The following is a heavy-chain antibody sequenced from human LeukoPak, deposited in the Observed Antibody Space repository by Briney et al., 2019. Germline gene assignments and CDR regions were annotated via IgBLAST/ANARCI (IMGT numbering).Heavy chain of an antibody. CDR1: GFTFSSYS. V-gene: IGHV3-21*04. CDR3: VRDFSTVTTAYLHH. Sequence: GXSLRLSCAASGFTFSSYSMNWVRQARGKGREWVSSISSSSRQIYYADSVKGGFTIFRDDAKNSLFLQMDSLRVEDTAMYYCVRDFSTVTTAYLHHWGQGTLLTVSS. J-gene: IGHJ1*01. CDR2: ISSSSRQI. D-gene: IGHD4-17*01.